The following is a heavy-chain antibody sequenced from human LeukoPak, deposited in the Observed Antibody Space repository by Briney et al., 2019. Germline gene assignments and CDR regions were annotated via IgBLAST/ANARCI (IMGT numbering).Heavy chain of an antibody. Sequence: GGSLRLSCAASGFTFSSYAMSWVRQAPGKGLEWVSAISGSGGSTYYADSVKGRFTISRDNAKNSLYLQMNSLRAEDTAVYYCARVGGPDFDYWGQGTLVTVSS. D-gene: IGHD1-26*01. CDR1: GFTFSSYA. J-gene: IGHJ4*02. CDR2: ISGSGGST. V-gene: IGHV3-23*01. CDR3: ARVGGPDFDY.